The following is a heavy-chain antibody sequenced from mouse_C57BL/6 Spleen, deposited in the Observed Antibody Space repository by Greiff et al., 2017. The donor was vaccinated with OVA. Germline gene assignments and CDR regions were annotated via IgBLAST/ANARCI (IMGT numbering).Heavy chain of an antibody. D-gene: IGHD3-2*02. V-gene: IGHV1-4*01. CDR3: ARELRAMDY. Sequence: VLRVESGAELARPGASVKMSCKASGYTFTSYTMHWVKQRPGQGLEWIGYINPSSGYTKYNQKFKDKATLTADKSSSTAYMQLSSLTSEDSAVYYCARELRAMDYWGQGTSVTVSS. CDR2: INPSSGYT. J-gene: IGHJ4*01. CDR1: GYTFTSYT.